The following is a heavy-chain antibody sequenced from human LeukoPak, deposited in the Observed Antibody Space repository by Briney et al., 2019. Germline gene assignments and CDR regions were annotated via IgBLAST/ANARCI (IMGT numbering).Heavy chain of an antibody. CDR2: IWYDGSNK. CDR1: GFTLSSYG. V-gene: IGHV3-33*06. D-gene: IGHD3-22*01. CDR3: AKDLEDSSGYYYFDY. J-gene: IGHJ4*02. Sequence: ALRLYCARSGFTLSSYGIDRVGQGPGKGLEWVAVIWYDGSNKYYADSVKGRFTISRDNSKNTLYLQMNSLRAEDTAVYYCAKDLEDSSGYYYFDYWGQGTLVTVSS.